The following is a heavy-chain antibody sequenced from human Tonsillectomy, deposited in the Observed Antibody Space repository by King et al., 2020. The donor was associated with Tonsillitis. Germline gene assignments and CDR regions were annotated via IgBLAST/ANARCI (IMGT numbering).Heavy chain of an antibody. CDR2: ISSSGAST. V-gene: IGHV3-23*04. Sequence: VQLVESGGGLVHPGGSLRISCAASGFTFSSYAMSWVRQAPGKGLDWVSTISSSGASTYYADSVKGRFTISRDNSKNTLYLQMNSLRAEDTAVYYCAKAGRGSRYDHLSWFDPWGQGTLVTVSS. CDR3: AKAGRGSRYDHLSWFDP. CDR1: GFTFSSYA. D-gene: IGHD5-12*01. J-gene: IGHJ5*02.